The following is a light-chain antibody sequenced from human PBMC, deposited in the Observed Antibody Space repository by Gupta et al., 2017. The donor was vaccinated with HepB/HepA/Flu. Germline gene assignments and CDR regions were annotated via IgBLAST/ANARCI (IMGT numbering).Light chain of an antibody. J-gene: IGKJ1*01. CDR3: QHYGSYPWA. CDR1: QSINSW. V-gene: IGKV1-5*03. CDR2: KAS. Sequence: DIQLTQSPSTLSASIGDKVSITCRASQSINSWLAWFQQKPGKAPTVVIYKASNLESGVPSRFSGSGSGTEFTLTINSLQPDDFATYYCQHYGSYPWAFGQGTQVEIK.